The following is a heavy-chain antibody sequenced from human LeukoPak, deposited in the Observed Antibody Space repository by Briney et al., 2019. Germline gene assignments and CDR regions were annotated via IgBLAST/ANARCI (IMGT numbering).Heavy chain of an antibody. CDR1: GGSISSSSYY. D-gene: IGHD3-22*01. J-gene: IGHJ3*02. Sequence: SETLSLTCTVSGGSISSSSYYWGWIRQPPGKGLEWIGSIYYSGSTYYNPSLKSRVTISVDTSKNQFSLKLSSVTAADTAVYYCARDTRPYYYDSSGTYAFDIWGQGTMVTVSS. CDR2: IYYSGST. V-gene: IGHV4-39*07. CDR3: ARDTRPYYYDSSGTYAFDI.